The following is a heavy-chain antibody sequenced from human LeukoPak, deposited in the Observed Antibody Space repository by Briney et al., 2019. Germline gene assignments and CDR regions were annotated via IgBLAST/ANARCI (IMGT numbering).Heavy chain of an antibody. CDR2: IKNDGSIT. J-gene: IGHJ5*02. CDR1: GLTISGYW. V-gene: IGHV3-74*01. Sequence: GGSLRLSCAASGLTISGYWMHWVRQAPGKGLVWVSRIKNDGSITSYADSVKGRFTISRDNAKNTLYLQMNSLGAEDTAVYYCARSDWFDPWGQGTLVTVSS. CDR3: ARSDWFDP.